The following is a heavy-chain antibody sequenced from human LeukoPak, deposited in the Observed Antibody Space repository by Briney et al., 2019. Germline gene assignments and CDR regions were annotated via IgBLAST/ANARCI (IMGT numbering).Heavy chain of an antibody. D-gene: IGHD1-26*01. J-gene: IGHJ5*02. CDR3: ARDGDSGSYEGVWFDP. Sequence: ASVKVSCKASGYTFTSYAINWVRQAPGQGLEWMGWINTNTGNPTFAQGFTGRFVFSLDTSVSTAYLQISSLKAEDTAVYYCARDGDSGSYEGVWFDPWGQGTLVTVSS. CDR1: GYTFTSYA. CDR2: INTNTGNP. V-gene: IGHV7-4-1*02.